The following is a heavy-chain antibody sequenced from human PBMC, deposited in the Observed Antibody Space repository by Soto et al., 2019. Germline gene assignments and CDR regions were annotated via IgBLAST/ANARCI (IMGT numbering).Heavy chain of an antibody. Sequence: QVQLVQSGAEVKKPGSSVKVSCKASGGIFTRYDIRWVRQAPGQGLEWMGAIIPIFGTTNYAQKFQGRVTIHADASTSTAYMELTSLRSEDTAIYYCAINDGRDVSNFDYWGQGTLVTVSS. CDR2: IIPIFGTT. V-gene: IGHV1-69*01. D-gene: IGHD2-15*01. J-gene: IGHJ4*02. CDR1: GGIFTRYD. CDR3: AINDGRDVSNFDY.